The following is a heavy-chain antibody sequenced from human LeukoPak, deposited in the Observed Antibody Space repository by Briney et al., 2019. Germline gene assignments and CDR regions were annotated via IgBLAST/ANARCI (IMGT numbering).Heavy chain of an antibody. CDR2: IKQDGSEK. J-gene: IGHJ4*02. Sequence: GGSLRLSCAASGFTFSTYWMSWVRQAPGKGLEWVANIKQDGSEKYYVDSVKGRFTISRDNAKNSLYLQINSLRAEDTAMYYCARDSAGNDYWGQGTLVTVSS. V-gene: IGHV3-7*01. CDR1: GFTFSTYW. CDR3: ARDSAGNDY. D-gene: IGHD6-13*01.